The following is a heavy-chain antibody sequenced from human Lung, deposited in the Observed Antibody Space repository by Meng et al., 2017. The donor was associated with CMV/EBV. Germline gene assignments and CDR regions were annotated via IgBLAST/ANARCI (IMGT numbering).Heavy chain of an antibody. Sequence: QGPLQQSGPCLVEPSPTHALAYTGSGGTICSGGYYRNWILWLPGKGLEWIGYIYYTKSTSYNPSHKRRVTISVDTSMNHSALKLIPATAADTAVYYCAREAGRDGYATPKGDYWGQGTLVTVSS. J-gene: IGHJ4*02. CDR3: AREAGRDGYATPKGDY. D-gene: IGHD5-24*01. V-gene: IGHV4-31*03. CDR2: IYYTKST. CDR1: GGTICSGGYY.